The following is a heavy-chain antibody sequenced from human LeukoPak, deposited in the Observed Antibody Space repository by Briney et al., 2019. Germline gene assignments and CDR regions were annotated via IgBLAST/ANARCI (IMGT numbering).Heavy chain of an antibody. CDR1: GFTFSTYA. V-gene: IGHV3-30*02. Sequence: SGGSLRLSCAASGFTFSTYAMHWVRQAPGKGLEWVAFIWPDGSKKYYAVSVKGRFAISRENSKNTVYLQMNDLRPEDTALYFCAKISSSAESNFDYWGQGTLLTVSS. CDR3: AKISSSAESNFDY. D-gene: IGHD6-25*01. J-gene: IGHJ4*02. CDR2: IWPDGSKK.